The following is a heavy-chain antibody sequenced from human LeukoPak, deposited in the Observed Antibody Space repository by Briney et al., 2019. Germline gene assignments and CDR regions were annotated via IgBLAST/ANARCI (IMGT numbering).Heavy chain of an antibody. D-gene: IGHD6-6*01. Sequence: GSSVKVSCKASGGTFSSYAISWVRQAPGQGLEWMGGIIPIFGTANYAQKFQGRVTITTDESTSTAYMELSSLRSEDTAVYYCARSAYSSLSPRFYYYYYMDVWGKGTTVTVSS. CDR2: IIPIFGTA. J-gene: IGHJ6*03. CDR1: GGTFSSYA. V-gene: IGHV1-69*05. CDR3: ARSAYSSLSPRFYYYYYMDV.